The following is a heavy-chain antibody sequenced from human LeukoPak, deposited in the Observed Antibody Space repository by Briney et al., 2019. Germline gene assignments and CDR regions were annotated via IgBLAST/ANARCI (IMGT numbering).Heavy chain of an antibody. Sequence: PSETLSLTCTVSGGSISSHYWNWIRQPPGKGLEWIGYIYYSGSTNYNPSLKSRVTISVDTSKNQFSLKLSSVTAADTAVYYCARETTVVTPGRSDVFDIWGQGTMVTVSS. CDR1: GGSISSHY. CDR2: IYYSGST. D-gene: IGHD4-23*01. CDR3: ARETTVVTPGRSDVFDI. J-gene: IGHJ3*02. V-gene: IGHV4-59*11.